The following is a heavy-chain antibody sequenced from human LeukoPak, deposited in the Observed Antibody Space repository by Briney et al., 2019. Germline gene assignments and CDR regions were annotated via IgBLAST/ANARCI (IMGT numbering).Heavy chain of an antibody. J-gene: IGHJ6*02. CDR1: GFTFSSYA. CDR2: ISGSGGST. V-gene: IGHV3-23*01. CDR3: AKARDREPYYDFWSGPRGDYYYYGMDV. Sequence: GSLRLSCAASGFTFSSYAMSWVRQAPGEGLEWVSAISGSGGSTYYADSVKGRFTISRDNSKNTLYLQMNSLRAEDTAVLYCAKARDREPYYDFWSGPRGDYYYYGMDVWGQGTTVTVSS. D-gene: IGHD3-3*01.